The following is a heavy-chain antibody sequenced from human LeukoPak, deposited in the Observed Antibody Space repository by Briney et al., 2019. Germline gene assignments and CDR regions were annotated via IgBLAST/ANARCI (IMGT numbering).Heavy chain of an antibody. D-gene: IGHD4-11*01. Sequence: SETLSLTCTVSGYSISSGYYWGWIRLPPGKGLEWIGNISHSGSTYYNPSLKSRVTISVDTSKNQFSLKLSSVTAADTAVYYCARDHTVTTWNNWFDPWGQGTLVTVSS. CDR1: GYSISSGYY. CDR3: ARDHTVTTWNNWFDP. CDR2: ISHSGST. J-gene: IGHJ5*02. V-gene: IGHV4-38-2*02.